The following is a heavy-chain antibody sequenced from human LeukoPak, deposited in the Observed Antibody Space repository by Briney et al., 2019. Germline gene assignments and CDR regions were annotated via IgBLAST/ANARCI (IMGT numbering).Heavy chain of an antibody. CDR1: GYNFANHW. CDR3: GRLSSSWQFDY. Sequence: GESLKISCKGSGYNFANHWIGWVRQMPGKGLEWMGIIYPGDSDTKYSPSFQGQVSISADKSISTAYLQWSSLKASDSAMYYCGRLSSSWQFDYWGQGTLVTVSS. J-gene: IGHJ4*02. V-gene: IGHV5-51*01. D-gene: IGHD6-19*01. CDR2: IYPGDSDT.